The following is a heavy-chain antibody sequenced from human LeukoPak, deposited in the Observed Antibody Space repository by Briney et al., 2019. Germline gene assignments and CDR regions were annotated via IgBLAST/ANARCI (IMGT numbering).Heavy chain of an antibody. CDR2: IYYSGST. CDR1: GGSISSYY. J-gene: IGHJ3*02. Sequence: SETLSLTCTVSGGSISSYYWSWIRQPPGKGLEWIGYIYYSGSTNYNPSLKSRVTISVDTSKNQFSLKLSSVTAADTAVYYCARDLRSISMIAGAFDIWGQGTMVTVSS. V-gene: IGHV4-59*01. CDR3: ARDLRSISMIAGAFDI. D-gene: IGHD3-22*01.